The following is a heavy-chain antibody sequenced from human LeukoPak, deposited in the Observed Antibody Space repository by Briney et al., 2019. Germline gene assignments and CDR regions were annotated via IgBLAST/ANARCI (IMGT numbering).Heavy chain of an antibody. V-gene: IGHV3-23*01. CDR3: ARAARGYHY. CDR2: IIGSGDIT. D-gene: IGHD5-12*01. CDR1: GFTFSNYV. J-gene: IGHJ4*02. Sequence: PGGSLRLSXAVSGFTFSNYVMSWVRQAPGKGLEWVSGIIGSGDITYYADSVKGRFTISRDNSKNTLYLQMSTLRADDTGVYYCARAARGYHYWGQGTLVTVSS.